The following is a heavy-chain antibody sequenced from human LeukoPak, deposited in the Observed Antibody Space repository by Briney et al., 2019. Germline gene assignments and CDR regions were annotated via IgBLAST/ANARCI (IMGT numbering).Heavy chain of an antibody. V-gene: IGHV3-21*01. CDR3: ARLSNLTGYPLDF. D-gene: IGHD3-9*01. J-gene: IGHJ4*02. CDR1: GFTFSSYS. CDR2: ISGGSSYI. Sequence: PGGSLRLSCAASGFTFSSYSMNWVRQAPGKGLEWVSSISGGSSYIDYADSVKGRFTISRDNAKNSLYLQMNSLRAEDTAVYFCARLSNLTGYPLDFWGQGTLVTVSS.